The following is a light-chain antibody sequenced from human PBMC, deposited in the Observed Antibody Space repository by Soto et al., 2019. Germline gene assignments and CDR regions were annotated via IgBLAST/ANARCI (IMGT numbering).Light chain of an antibody. Sequence: QSALAQPSSVSGSPGQSITISCTGTSTDVGGYNYVSWYQHHSGKAPKLLIYEVTNRPSGISDRFSGSKSVNTASLTISGLQAEDESDYYCGSYCSTDTPFVFGTGTKVTVL. CDR3: GSYCSTDTPFV. V-gene: IGLV2-14*01. CDR1: STDVGGYNY. J-gene: IGLJ1*01. CDR2: EVT.